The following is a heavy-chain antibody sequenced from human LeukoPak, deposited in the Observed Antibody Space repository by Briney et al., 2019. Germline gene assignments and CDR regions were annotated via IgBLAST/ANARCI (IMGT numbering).Heavy chain of an antibody. J-gene: IGHJ4*02. D-gene: IGHD6-6*01. CDR2: INSDGSNT. Sequence: AGGSLRLSCVASGFTFSTYWMHWVRQAPGRGLVWVSRINSDGSNTAYAGSVKGRFTISRDNAENTLYLQMNSLRAEDTAVYYCARDYSNSRYFDYWGQGTLVTVSS. CDR3: ARDYSNSRYFDY. CDR1: GFTFSTYW. V-gene: IGHV3-74*01.